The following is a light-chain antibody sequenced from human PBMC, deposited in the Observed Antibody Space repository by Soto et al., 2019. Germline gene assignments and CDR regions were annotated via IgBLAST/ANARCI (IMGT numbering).Light chain of an antibody. Sequence: QSVLTQPPSASGTPGQRVTISCSGRSSNIGSHTVNWYQQLPGSAPKLLIYTNNQRPSGVPDRFSGSKSGTSASLAISGLQSEDEAEYYCAVWDGSLNGWVFGGGTKLTVL. CDR1: SSNIGSHT. J-gene: IGLJ3*02. V-gene: IGLV1-44*01. CDR3: AVWDGSLNGWV. CDR2: TNN.